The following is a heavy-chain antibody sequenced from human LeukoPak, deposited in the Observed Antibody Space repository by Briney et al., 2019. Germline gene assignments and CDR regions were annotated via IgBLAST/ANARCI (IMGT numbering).Heavy chain of an antibody. CDR3: ASPSYSSDWRSGTDV. CDR2: ISSSSSTI. CDR1: GFTFSSYS. D-gene: IGHD6-19*01. J-gene: IGHJ6*02. Sequence: GGSLRLSCAASGFTFSSYSMNWVRQAPGKGLEWVSYISSSSSTIYYADSVKGRFTISRDNSKNTLYLQMNSLRAEDTAVYYCASPSYSSDWRSGTDVWGQGTTVTVSS. V-gene: IGHV3-48*01.